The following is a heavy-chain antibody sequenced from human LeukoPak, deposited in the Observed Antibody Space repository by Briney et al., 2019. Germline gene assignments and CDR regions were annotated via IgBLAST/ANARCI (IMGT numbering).Heavy chain of an antibody. D-gene: IGHD3-10*01. CDR1: GGSISSYY. V-gene: IGHV4-59*01. Sequence: SETLSLTCTVSGGSISSYYWSWIRQPPGKGLEWIGYIYYSGSTNYNPSLKSRVTISVDTSKNQFSLKLSSVTAADTAVYYCATSPRYGSGSYFDYWGQGTLVTVSS. J-gene: IGHJ4*02. CDR2: IYYSGST. CDR3: ATSPRYGSGSYFDY.